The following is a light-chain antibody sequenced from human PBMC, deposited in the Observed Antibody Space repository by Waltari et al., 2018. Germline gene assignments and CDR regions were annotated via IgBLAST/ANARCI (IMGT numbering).Light chain of an antibody. Sequence: EFVLTQSPATLSLSPGERATLPCRASQSVSSYLAWYQQKPGQTPRLLIYDASNRATGVPARFSGSGSGTDFTLTISSLEPEDFAVYFCQQRTNWPRNTFGQGTKLEIK. J-gene: IGKJ2*01. V-gene: IGKV3-11*01. CDR2: DAS. CDR1: QSVSSY. CDR3: QQRTNWPRNT.